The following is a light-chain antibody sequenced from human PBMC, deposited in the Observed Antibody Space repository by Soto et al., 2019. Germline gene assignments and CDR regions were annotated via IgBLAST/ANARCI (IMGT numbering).Light chain of an antibody. V-gene: IGKV3-11*01. CDR3: QHRVNWPT. CDR2: DVS. CDR1: QSVSNY. Sequence: EIVLTQSPVTLSLSPGERATLSCRASQSVSNYLGWYQQKSGQAPRLLISDVSKRATGIPARFSGSGSGTDFTLTISSLEPEDFAVYYCQHRVNWPTFGGGTKVEIK. J-gene: IGKJ4*01.